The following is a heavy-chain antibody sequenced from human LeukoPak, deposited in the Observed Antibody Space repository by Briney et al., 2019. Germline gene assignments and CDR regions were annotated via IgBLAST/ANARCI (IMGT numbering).Heavy chain of an antibody. CDR3: ARAGHYCSSTSCYTGYYGMDV. CDR2: INHSGST. J-gene: IGHJ6*02. CDR1: GGSFSGYY. D-gene: IGHD2-2*02. Sequence: PSETLSLTCAVYGGSFSGYYWSWIRQPPGKGLEWIGEINHSGSTNYNPSLKSRVTISVDTSKNQFSLKLSSVTAADTAVYYCARAGHYCSSTSCYTGYYGMDVWGQGTTVTVSS. V-gene: IGHV4-34*01.